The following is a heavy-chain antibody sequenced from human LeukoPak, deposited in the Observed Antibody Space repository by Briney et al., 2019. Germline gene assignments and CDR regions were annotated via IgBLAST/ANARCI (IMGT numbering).Heavy chain of an antibody. CDR3: ARGSCSSTSCYWLYYYYYMDV. CDR2: ISSDGSST. CDR1: GFAFSSYW. D-gene: IGHD2-2*01. J-gene: IGHJ6*03. V-gene: IGHV3-74*03. Sequence: PGGSLRLSCEASGFAFSSYWMHWVRQAPGTGLVWVSRISSDGSSTAYADSVQGRFTISRDNAKNTLYLQMNSLRAEDTAVYYCARGSCSSTSCYWLYYYYYMDVWGKGTTVTISS.